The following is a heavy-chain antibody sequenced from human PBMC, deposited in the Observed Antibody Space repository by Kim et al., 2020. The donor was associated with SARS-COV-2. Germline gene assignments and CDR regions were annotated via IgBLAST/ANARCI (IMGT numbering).Heavy chain of an antibody. D-gene: IGHD3-10*01. V-gene: IGHV4-4*07. J-gene: IGHJ4*02. Sequence: PSLESRVTMSVDTSKNQFSLKLSSVTAADTAVYYCARDLSGGYGSGSLGYWGQGTLVTVSS. CDR3: ARDLSGGYGSGSLGY.